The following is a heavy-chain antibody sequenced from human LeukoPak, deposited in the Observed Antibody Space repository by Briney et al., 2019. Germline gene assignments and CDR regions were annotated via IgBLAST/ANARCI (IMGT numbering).Heavy chain of an antibody. CDR3: ARDQSIHPYPEVILDF. J-gene: IGHJ4*02. Sequence: GGSLRLSCAASGFMFSNHWMTWVRQAPGKGLEWVANIKQDGSETYYMDYVKGRFTISRDNAKNSLHLQMDSLRAEDTAVYYCARDQSIHPYPEVILDFWGQGALVAVSS. V-gene: IGHV3-7*01. D-gene: IGHD3-10*01. CDR2: IKQDGSET. CDR1: GFMFSNHW.